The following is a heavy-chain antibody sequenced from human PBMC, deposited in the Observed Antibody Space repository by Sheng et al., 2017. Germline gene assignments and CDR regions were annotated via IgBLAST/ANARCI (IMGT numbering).Heavy chain of an antibody. CDR1: GFTFSRYW. J-gene: IGHJ6*02. CDR3: ARGGVVAGTGWSYYGMDV. V-gene: IGHV3-7*01. Sequence: EVQLVESGGGLVQPGGSLRLSCAASGFTFSRYWMIWVRQAPGKRLEWVAKIKEDGSEKYYVDSVRGRFPIARDNAKNSLYLQMNNLRAEDTAVYYCARGGVVAGTGWSYYGMDVWGRGTTVIVSS. D-gene: IGHD6-19*01. CDR2: IKEDGSEK.